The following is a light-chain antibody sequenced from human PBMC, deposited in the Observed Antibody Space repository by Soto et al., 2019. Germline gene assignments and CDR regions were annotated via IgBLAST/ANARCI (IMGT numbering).Light chain of an antibody. J-gene: IGKJ1*01. CDR2: LGS. V-gene: IGKV2-28*01. Sequence: DIVITQSPLSLPFSPVEPASISCGSSQSLLHSNGYNYLDWYLQKPGQSPQLLIYLGSNRASGVPDRFSGSGSGTDFTLKISRVEAEDVGVYYCMQTLQSWTFGQGTKVDIK. CDR1: QSLLHSNGYNY. CDR3: MQTLQSWT.